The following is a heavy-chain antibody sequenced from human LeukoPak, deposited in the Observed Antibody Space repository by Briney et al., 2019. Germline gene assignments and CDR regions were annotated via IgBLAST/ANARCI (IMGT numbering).Heavy chain of an antibody. V-gene: IGHV1-2*02. Sequence: ASVKVSCKASGYTFTGYYMHWVRQAPGQGLEWMGWINPNSGGTNYAQKFQGRVTMTRDTSISTAYMELSRLRSDDTAVYYCARQWADCSGGSCYSRWFDPWGQGTLVTVSS. CDR1: GYTFTGYY. CDR2: INPNSGGT. CDR3: ARQWADCSGGSCYSRWFDP. J-gene: IGHJ5*02. D-gene: IGHD2-15*01.